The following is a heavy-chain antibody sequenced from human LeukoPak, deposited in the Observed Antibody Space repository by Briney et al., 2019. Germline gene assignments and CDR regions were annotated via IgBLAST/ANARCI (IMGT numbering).Heavy chain of an antibody. J-gene: IGHJ4*02. V-gene: IGHV1-8*02. D-gene: IGHD3-9*01. CDR3: ARTYYGILTGYNLDY. Sequence: ASVKVSCKASGYTFTGYYMHWVRQATGQGLEWMGWMNPNSGNTGYAQKFQGRVTMTRNTSISTAYMELSSLRSEDTAVYYCARTYYGILTGYNLDYWGQGTLVTVSS. CDR2: MNPNSGNT. CDR1: GYTFTGYY.